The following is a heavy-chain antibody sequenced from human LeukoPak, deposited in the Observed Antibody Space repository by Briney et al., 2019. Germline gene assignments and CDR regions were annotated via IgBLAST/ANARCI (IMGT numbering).Heavy chain of an antibody. CDR3: ARHRGKIAVAPFDY. V-gene: IGHV4-4*09. J-gene: IGHJ4*02. Sequence: SETLSLTCTVSGGSISSYYWSWIRQPPGKGLEWIGYIYTSGSTNYNPSLKSRVTISVDTSKNQFSLKLSSVTAADTAVYYCARHRGKIAVAPFDYWGQGTLVTVSS. CDR1: GGSISSYY. CDR2: IYTSGST. D-gene: IGHD6-19*01.